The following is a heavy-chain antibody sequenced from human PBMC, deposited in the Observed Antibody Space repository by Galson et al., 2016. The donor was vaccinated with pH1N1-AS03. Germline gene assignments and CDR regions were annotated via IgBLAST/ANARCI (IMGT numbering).Heavy chain of an antibody. Sequence: SLRLSCAASGFTFNRSWMNWVRQAPGKGLEWVANIKQDGSEKYYVDSVKGRFTISRDNAKNSLYLQMNSLRAEDTAVYYCARVGVVGPPYGMDVWGQGTTVTVSS. CDR3: ARVGVVGPPYGMDV. J-gene: IGHJ6*02. D-gene: IGHD2-15*01. V-gene: IGHV3-7*01. CDR1: GFTFNRSW. CDR2: IKQDGSEK.